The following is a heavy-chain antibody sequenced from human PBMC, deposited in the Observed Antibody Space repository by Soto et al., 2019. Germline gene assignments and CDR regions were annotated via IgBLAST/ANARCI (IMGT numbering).Heavy chain of an antibody. J-gene: IGHJ4*01. D-gene: IGHD3-22*01. Sequence: PSETLSLTCTVSGGSISSYYWSWIRQPPGKGLEWIGYIYYSGSTNHNPSLKSRVTISVDTSKNQFSLKLSSVTAADTAVYYCARVIMDDSIRYFDYWGHLPLVTVSS. CDR2: IYYSGST. CDR1: GGSISSYY. V-gene: IGHV4-59*01. CDR3: ARVIMDDSIRYFDY.